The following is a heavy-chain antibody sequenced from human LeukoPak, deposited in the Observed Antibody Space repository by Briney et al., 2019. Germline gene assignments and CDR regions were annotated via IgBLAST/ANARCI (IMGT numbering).Heavy chain of an antibody. D-gene: IGHD3-22*01. J-gene: IGHJ3*02. CDR1: GGSISSGGYY. V-gene: IGHV4-31*03. CDR2: IYYSGST. Sequence: SETLSLTCTVSGGSISSGGYYWSWIRQHPGTGLEWIGYIYYSGSTYYNPSLKSRVTIPVDTSKNQFSLKLSSVTAADTAVYYCARGGDYYDSSGYQPDIWGQGTMVTVSS. CDR3: ARGGDYYDSSGYQPDI.